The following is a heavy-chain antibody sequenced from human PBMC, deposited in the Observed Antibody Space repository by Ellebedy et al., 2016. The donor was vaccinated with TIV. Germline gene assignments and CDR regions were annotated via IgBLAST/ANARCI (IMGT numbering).Heavy chain of an antibody. CDR3: ARARSTAYPLDH. CDR1: GFTFNSYW. V-gene: IGHV3-33*04. D-gene: IGHD6-13*01. J-gene: IGHJ4*02. Sequence: GESLKISCAASGFTFNSYWMSWVRQAPGKGLEWVSVIWYEGINSYYADSVKGRFIISRDNTKNTLFLQMNSLRVEDTGVYYCARARSTAYPLDHWGQGTLVTVSS. CDR2: IWYEGINS.